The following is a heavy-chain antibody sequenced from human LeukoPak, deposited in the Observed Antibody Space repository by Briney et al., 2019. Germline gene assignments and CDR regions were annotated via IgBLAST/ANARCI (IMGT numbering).Heavy chain of an antibody. J-gene: IGHJ4*02. D-gene: IGHD4-17*01. Sequence: EASVKVSCKASGYTFTGYYMHWVRQAPGQGLEWMEWINPNSGGTNCAQKFQGRVTVTRDTSISTAYMEVSSLRSDDSAVYFCARTLTTATWDYWGQGTLVTVSS. CDR3: ARTLTTATWDY. V-gene: IGHV1-2*02. CDR1: GYTFTGYY. CDR2: INPNSGGT.